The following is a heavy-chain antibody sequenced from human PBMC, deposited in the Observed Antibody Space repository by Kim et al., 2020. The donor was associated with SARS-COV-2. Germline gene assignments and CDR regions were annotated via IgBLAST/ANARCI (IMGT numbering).Heavy chain of an antibody. J-gene: IGHJ4*02. CDR3: ARGTTVTTPDFDGY. V-gene: IGHV3-30*01. D-gene: IGHD4-17*01. Sequence: ADFVKGRFTIARDNSKNTLYLQMNSLRAEDTAVYYCARGTTVTTPDFDGYWGQGTLVTVSS.